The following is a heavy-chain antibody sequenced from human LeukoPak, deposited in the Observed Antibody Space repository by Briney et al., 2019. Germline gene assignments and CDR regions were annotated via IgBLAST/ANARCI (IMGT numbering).Heavy chain of an antibody. Sequence: PSETLSLTCTVSGGSISSYYWSWIRQPAGKGLEWIGRIYTSGSTNYNPSLKSRVTMSVDTSKNQFSLKLSSVTAADTAVYYCAKYGSGSSDPASDYWGQGTLVTVSS. V-gene: IGHV4-4*07. D-gene: IGHD3-10*01. J-gene: IGHJ4*02. CDR1: GGSISSYY. CDR2: IYTSGST. CDR3: AKYGSGSSDPASDY.